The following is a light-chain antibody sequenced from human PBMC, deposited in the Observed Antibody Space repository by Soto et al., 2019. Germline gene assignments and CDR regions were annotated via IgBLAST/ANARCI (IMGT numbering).Light chain of an antibody. Sequence: DIVLTQSPGTLSLSPGERATLSCRASQSFNSIYLAWYQQKPGQAPRLLIYGASSRATGIPDRFSGSGSGTDFTLTISRLEPEDFAVYYCHQYDSWTFGQGTTVAIK. V-gene: IGKV3-20*01. J-gene: IGKJ1*01. CDR3: HQYDSWT. CDR1: QSFNSIY. CDR2: GAS.